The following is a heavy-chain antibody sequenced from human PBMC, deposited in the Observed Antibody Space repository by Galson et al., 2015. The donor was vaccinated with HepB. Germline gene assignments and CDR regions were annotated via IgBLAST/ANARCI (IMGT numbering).Heavy chain of an antibody. CDR2: IIPILGIA. CDR1: GGTFSSYA. Sequence: SVKVSCKASGGTFSSYAISWVRQAPGQGLEWMGRIIPILGIANYAQKFQGRVTITADKSTSTAYMELSSLRPEDTAVYYCARGYYSSGWCDYWGQGTLVTVSS. CDR3: ARGYYSSGWCDY. J-gene: IGHJ4*02. D-gene: IGHD6-19*01. V-gene: IGHV1-69*04.